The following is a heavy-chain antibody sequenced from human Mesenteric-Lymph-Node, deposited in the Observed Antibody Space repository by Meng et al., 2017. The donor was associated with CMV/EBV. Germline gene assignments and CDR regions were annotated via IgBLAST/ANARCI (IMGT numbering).Heavy chain of an antibody. D-gene: IGHD1-14*01. V-gene: IGHV3-48*03. J-gene: IGHJ6*02. CDR3: ARARMVQYYYGLDV. CDR2: ISSSGSTI. Sequence: GESLKISCAASGFTFSSYEMNWVRQAPGKGLEWVSYISSSGSTIYYADSVKGRFTISRDNAKNSLYLQMNSLRAEDTAVYYCARARMVQYYYGLDVWGQGTTVTVSS. CDR1: GFTFSSYE.